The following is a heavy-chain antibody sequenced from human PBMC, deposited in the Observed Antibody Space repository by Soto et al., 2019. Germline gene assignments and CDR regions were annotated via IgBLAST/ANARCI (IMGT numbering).Heavy chain of an antibody. D-gene: IGHD6-19*01. V-gene: IGHV4-39*01. Sequence: WKRIRQPPGKGLEWIGTIFYSGAAYYNPSLTSRVTISVDTSRNQFSMKLNSVTAADTAVYYCTDMLGQWLPRDWGQGTVVTVSS. CDR2: IFYSGAA. CDR3: TDMLGQWLPRD. J-gene: IGHJ4*02.